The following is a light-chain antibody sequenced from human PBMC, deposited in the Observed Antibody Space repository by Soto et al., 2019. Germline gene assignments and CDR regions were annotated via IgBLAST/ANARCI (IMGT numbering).Light chain of an antibody. J-gene: IGLJ2*01. CDR1: SSNIGSNY. CDR2: SNN. V-gene: IGLV1-47*02. Sequence: QSVLTQPPSASGTPGQRVTISCSGSSSNIGSNYVYWYQQLPGTAPKLLIYSNNQRPSGVPDRFSGSKFGSSASLAISGLRSEDEADYYCCSYAGSYTLVIFGGGTKLTVL. CDR3: CSYAGSYTLVI.